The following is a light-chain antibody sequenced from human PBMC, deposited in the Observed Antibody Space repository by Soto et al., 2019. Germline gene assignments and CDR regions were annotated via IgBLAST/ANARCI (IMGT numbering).Light chain of an antibody. V-gene: IGLV1-44*01. CDR3: CSYTTSNTRQIV. Sequence: QSVLTQPPSASGTPGQRVTISCSGSSSNIGSNTVNWYQQLPGTAPKLLIYSNNQRPSGVSDRFSGSKSGNTASLTISGLQAEDEADYYCCSYTTSNTRQIVFGTGTKVTVL. CDR1: SSNIGSNT. CDR2: SNN. J-gene: IGLJ1*01.